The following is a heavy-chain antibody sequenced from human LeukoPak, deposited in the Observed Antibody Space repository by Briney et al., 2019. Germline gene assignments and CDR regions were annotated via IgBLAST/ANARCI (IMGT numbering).Heavy chain of an antibody. D-gene: IGHD5-12*01. Sequence: GGSLRLSCAASGFIFSSYWMSWVRQAPGKGLEWVANIKQDGSEKYYVDSVKGRLTISRDNAKNSLYLQMNSLRAEDTAVYYCASRLPRGSYFDYWGQGTLVTVS. CDR1: GFIFSSYW. CDR3: ASRLPRGSYFDY. J-gene: IGHJ4*02. CDR2: IKQDGSEK. V-gene: IGHV3-7*03.